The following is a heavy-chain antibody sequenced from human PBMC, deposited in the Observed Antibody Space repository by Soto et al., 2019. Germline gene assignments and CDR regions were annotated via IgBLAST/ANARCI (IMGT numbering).Heavy chain of an antibody. V-gene: IGHV3-23*01. CDR1: GFTFSSYA. J-gene: IGHJ6*02. D-gene: IGHD3-3*01. CDR3: AKDLGGITIFGVVTPTLAGMDV. Sequence: PGGSLRLSCAASGFTFSSYAMSWVRQAPGKGLEWVSAISGSGGSTYYADSVKGRFTISRDNSKNTLYLQMNSLRAEDTAVYYCAKDLGGITIFGVVTPTLAGMDVWGQGTTVTVSS. CDR2: ISGSGGST.